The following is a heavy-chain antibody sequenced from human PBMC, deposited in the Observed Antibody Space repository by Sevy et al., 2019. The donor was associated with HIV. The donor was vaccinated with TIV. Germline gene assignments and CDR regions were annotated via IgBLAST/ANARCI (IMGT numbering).Heavy chain of an antibody. V-gene: IGHV3-11*06. Sequence: GGSLRLSCAASGFTFSAYYMTWIRQAPGKGLGWVSYISSGSTYTNYADSVKGRFTVSRDNAKNSLYLQMNSLRAEDTAVYYCARSRSNYGDYYFDYWGQGTLVTVSS. CDR3: ARSRSNYGDYYFDY. J-gene: IGHJ4*02. D-gene: IGHD4-17*01. CDR1: GFTFSAYY. CDR2: ISSGSTYT.